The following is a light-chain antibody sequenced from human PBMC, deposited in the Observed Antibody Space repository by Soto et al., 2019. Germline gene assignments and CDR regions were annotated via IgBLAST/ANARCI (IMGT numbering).Light chain of an antibody. CDR2: GNS. CDR3: QSYDNSLHVVYV. CDR1: SSNIGAGYD. V-gene: IGLV1-40*01. J-gene: IGLJ1*01. Sequence: SVLTQPPSVSWAPGQRVTISCTGGSSNIGAGYDVHWYQQLPGTAPKLLIYGNSNRPSGVPDRFSGSKSGTSASLAISGLQAEDEAEYYCQSYDNSLHVVYVFGTGTKV.